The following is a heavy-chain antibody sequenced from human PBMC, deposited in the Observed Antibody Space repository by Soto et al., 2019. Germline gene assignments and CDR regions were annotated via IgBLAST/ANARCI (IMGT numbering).Heavy chain of an antibody. D-gene: IGHD5-12*01. V-gene: IGHV5-51*01. CDR2: IYPGDSDT. CDR3: ATTTDRLDIVATTKSAAFDI. CDR1: GYSFTSYW. J-gene: IGHJ3*02. Sequence: GESLKISCKGSGYSFTSYWIGWVRQMPGKGLEWMGIIYPGDSDTRYSPSFQGQVTISADKSISTAYLQWSSLKASDTAMYYCATTTDRLDIVATTKSAAFDIWGQGTMVTVSS.